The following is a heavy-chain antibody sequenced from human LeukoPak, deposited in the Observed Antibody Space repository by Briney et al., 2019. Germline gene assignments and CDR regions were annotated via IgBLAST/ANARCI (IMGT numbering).Heavy chain of an antibody. D-gene: IGHD1-26*01. CDR2: IYYSGST. V-gene: IGHV4-59*11. CDR3: ARVKTGGGFDY. Sequence: PSETLSLTCTVSGGSISSHYWSWIRQPPGKGLEWIGYIYYSGSTNYNPSLKSRVTISVDTSKNQFPLTLSSVTAADAAVYYCARVKTGGGFDYWGQGTLVTVSS. CDR1: GGSISSHY. J-gene: IGHJ4*02.